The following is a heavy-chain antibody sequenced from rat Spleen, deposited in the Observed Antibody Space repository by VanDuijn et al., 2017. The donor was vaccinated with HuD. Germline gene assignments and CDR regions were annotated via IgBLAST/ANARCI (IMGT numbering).Heavy chain of an antibody. CDR1: GFTFSNYG. CDR3: TTGYYDGYYLVFDY. J-gene: IGHJ2*01. CDR2: ISYDGGST. Sequence: EVQLVETGGGLVQPGRSLKLSCAVSGFTFSNYGMAWVRQAPTKGLEWVASISYDGGSTYYRDSVKGRFTASRDNAKSSLYLQMDSLRSEDTATYYCTTGYYDGYYLVFDYWGQGVMVTVSS. V-gene: IGHV5-20*01. D-gene: IGHD1-12*03.